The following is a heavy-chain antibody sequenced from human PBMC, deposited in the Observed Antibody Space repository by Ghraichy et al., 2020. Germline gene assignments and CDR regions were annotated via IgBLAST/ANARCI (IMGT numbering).Heavy chain of an antibody. J-gene: IGHJ4*02. Sequence: ASVKVSCKASGYTFTGYYMHWVRQAPGQGLEWMGWINPNSGGTNYAQKFQGRVTMTRDTSISTAYMELSRLRSDDTAVYYCASFGGYGDYSYYFDYWGQGTLVTVSS. CDR1: GYTFTGYY. CDR3: ASFGGYGDYSYYFDY. V-gene: IGHV1-2*02. CDR2: INPNSGGT. D-gene: IGHD4-17*01.